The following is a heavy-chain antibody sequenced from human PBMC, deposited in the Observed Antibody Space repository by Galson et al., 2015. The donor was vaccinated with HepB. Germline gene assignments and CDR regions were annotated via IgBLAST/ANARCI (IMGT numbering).Heavy chain of an antibody. J-gene: IGHJ4*02. CDR3: TRHPIEAAAGFDY. Sequence: SLRLSCAASGFTFSGSAMHWVRQASGKGLEWVGRIRSKANSYATAYAASVKGRFTISRDDSKNTAYLQMNSLKTEDTAVYYCTRHPIEAAAGFDYWGQGTLVTVSS. CDR1: GFTFSGSA. D-gene: IGHD6-13*01. CDR2: IRSKANSYAT. V-gene: IGHV3-73*01.